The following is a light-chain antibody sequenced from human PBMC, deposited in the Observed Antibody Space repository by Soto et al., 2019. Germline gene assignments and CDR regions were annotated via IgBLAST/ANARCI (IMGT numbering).Light chain of an antibody. CDR2: GAS. CDR3: QHYGSSTST. CDR1: QSVSTNY. Sequence: DIVLTQSPGTLSLSPGEGATLSCRASQSVSTNYLAWYQQKPGQAPRLLIYGASSRATGIPDRFSGSGSGIDFTLTISRLEPEDFAVYYCQHYGSSTSTFGQGTKVEI. J-gene: IGKJ1*01. V-gene: IGKV3-20*01.